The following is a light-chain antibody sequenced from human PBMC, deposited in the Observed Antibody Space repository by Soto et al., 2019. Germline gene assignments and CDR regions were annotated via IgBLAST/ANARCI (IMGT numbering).Light chain of an antibody. CDR2: GNS. Sequence: QSVLTQPPSVSGAPGQRVTISCTGSSSNIGAVYDVHWYQQHPGTAPKLLIYGNSNRPSGVPDRFSGSKSGTSASLAITGLQAEDEADYYCQSYDSSLSVWVFGGGTKVTVL. CDR3: QSYDSSLSVWV. V-gene: IGLV1-40*01. CDR1: SSNIGAVYD. J-gene: IGLJ3*02.